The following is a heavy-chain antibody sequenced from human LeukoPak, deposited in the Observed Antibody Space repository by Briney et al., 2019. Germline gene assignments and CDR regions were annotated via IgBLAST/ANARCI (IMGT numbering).Heavy chain of an antibody. CDR2: IIPILGIA. J-gene: IGHJ4*02. D-gene: IGHD1-1*01. Sequence: SLKVSCKASGGTLSSYTISWVRQAPGQGREWMGRIIPILGIANYAQKLQGRVTLTADKSTSTGYMGLSSPRSEGPAVSYCARAKNWNGPNGPADYRGQGTLVTVSS. V-gene: IGHV1-69*02. CDR1: GGTLSSYT. CDR3: ARAKNWNGPNGPADY.